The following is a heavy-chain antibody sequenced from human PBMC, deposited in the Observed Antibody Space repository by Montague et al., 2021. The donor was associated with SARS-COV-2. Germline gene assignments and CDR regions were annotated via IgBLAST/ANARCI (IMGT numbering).Heavy chain of an antibody. J-gene: IGHJ4*02. Sequence: SETLSLTCEVSGGSIRSYYWSWIRQSPGKGLEWIGYVHYTGSTKYNPSLKTRVTLSLDTPKNHFSLRLNSVTAADTAVYYCGRAQNICFIVNCVNYFDLWGLGALVSVSS. V-gene: IGHV4-59*01. D-gene: IGHD1-1*01. CDR2: VHYTGST. CDR1: GGSIRSYY. CDR3: GRAQNICFIVNCVNYFDL.